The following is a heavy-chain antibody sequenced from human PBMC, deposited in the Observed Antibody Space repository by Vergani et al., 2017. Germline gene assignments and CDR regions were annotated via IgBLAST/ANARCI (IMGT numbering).Heavy chain of an antibody. CDR3: ARGSQWLVIVGAFDI. CDR2: ISYDGSNK. D-gene: IGHD6-19*01. J-gene: IGHJ3*02. V-gene: IGHV3-30*03. Sequence: QVQLVESGGGVVQPGRSLRLSCAASGFTFSSYGMHWVRQAPGKGLEWVAVISYDGSNKYYADSVKGRFTISRDNAKNSLYLQMNSLRAEDTAVYYCARGSQWLVIVGAFDIWGQGTMVTVSS. CDR1: GFTFSSYG.